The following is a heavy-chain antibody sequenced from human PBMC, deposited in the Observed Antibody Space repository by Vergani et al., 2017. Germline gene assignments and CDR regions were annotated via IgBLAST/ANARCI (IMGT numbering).Heavy chain of an antibody. CDR3: ASKRGACRAAYCHSYDF. D-gene: IGHD2-15*01. J-gene: IGHJ4*02. V-gene: IGHV4-39*01. CDR2: MDYSGST. Sequence: QVPLQESAPGLVKPSETLSLTCTVSGDSVISTDYHWGWIRQPPGKGLEWIGSMDYSGSTSYNPSLESRISISFETPKNQFSLRLTSVTAADTAVYYCASKRGACRAAYCHSYDFWGPGTLVGVSS. CDR1: GDSVISTDYH.